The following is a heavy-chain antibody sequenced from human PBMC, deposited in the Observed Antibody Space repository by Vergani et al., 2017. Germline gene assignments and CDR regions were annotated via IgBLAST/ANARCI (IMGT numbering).Heavy chain of an antibody. CDR3: AKDRGGDFWSGYYYYYYGMDV. CDR1: GFTFDDYA. Sequence: EVQLVESGGGVVQPGGSLRLSCAASGFTFDDYAMHWVRQAPGKGLEWVSLISGDGGXTYYADSVKGRFTISRDNSKNSLYLQMNSLRTEDTALYYCAKDRGGDFWSGYYYYYYGMDVWGQGTTVTVSS. D-gene: IGHD3-3*01. V-gene: IGHV3-43*02. J-gene: IGHJ6*02. CDR2: ISGDGGXT.